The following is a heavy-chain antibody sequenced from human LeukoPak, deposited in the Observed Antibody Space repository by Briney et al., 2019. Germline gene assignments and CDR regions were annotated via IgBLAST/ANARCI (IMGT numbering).Heavy chain of an antibody. V-gene: IGHV4-59*01. Sequence: SETLSLTCTVSGGSISSYYWSWIRQPPGKGLEWIGYNHFSGSTNYNPSLKSRVSISVATSKNQFSLKLTSVTAADTAVYYCARETSKFVSYYDYYMDVWGKGTTVTVSS. CDR2: NHFSGST. D-gene: IGHD4-11*01. CDR3: ARETSKFVSYYDYYMDV. J-gene: IGHJ6*03. CDR1: GGSISSYY.